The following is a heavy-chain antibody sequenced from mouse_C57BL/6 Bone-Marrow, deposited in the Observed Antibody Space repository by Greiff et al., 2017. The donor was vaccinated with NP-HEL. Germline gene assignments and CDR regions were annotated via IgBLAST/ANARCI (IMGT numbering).Heavy chain of an antibody. CDR2: IHPNSGST. D-gene: IGHD1-1*01. J-gene: IGHJ4*01. CDR3: ARDDYGSSYTPYYAMDY. CDR1: GYTFTSYW. V-gene: IGHV1-64*01. Sequence: QVQLQQPGAELVKPGASVKLSCKASGYTFTSYWMHWVKQRPGQGLEWIGMIHPNSGSTNYNEKFKSKATLTVDKSYSTAYMQLSSLTSEDSAVYYCARDDYGSSYTPYYAMDYWGQGTSVTVSS.